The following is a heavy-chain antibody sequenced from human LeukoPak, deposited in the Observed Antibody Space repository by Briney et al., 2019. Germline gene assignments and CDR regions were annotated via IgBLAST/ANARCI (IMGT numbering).Heavy chain of an antibody. CDR3: ARDGSGYCSGGSCYSAEYFQH. V-gene: IGHV3-48*04. D-gene: IGHD2-15*01. J-gene: IGHJ1*01. CDR2: ISSSISSSSSTI. Sequence: GSLRLSCAASGFAFSSYSMNWVRQAPGKGLEWVSYISSSISSSSSTIYYADSVKGRFTISRDNAKNSLYLQMNSQRAEDTAVYYCARDGSGYCSGGSCYSAEYFQHWGQGTLVTVSS. CDR1: GFAFSSYS.